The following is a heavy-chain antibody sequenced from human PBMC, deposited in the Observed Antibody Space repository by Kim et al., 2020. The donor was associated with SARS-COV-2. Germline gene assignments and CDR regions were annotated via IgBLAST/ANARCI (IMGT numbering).Heavy chain of an antibody. J-gene: IGHJ4*02. CDR1: GGTLRSYA. Sequence: SVKVSCKAPGGTLRSYAINWVRQAPGLGLEWMGGIIAVSGTASYAQKFQGRLAITADESTSTAYMDLSSLGSEDTAEYYCAPAVAGPPSPFEDWGQGTL. D-gene: IGHD6-19*01. CDR3: APAVAGPPSPFED. V-gene: IGHV1-69*13. CDR2: IIAVSGTA.